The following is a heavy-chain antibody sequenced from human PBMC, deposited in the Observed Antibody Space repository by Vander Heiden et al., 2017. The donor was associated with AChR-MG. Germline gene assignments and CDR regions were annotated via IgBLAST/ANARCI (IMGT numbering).Heavy chain of an antibody. Sequence: EVQLVESGGGLVQPGGSLRLSCAASGFTFSSYDMHWVRQPTGKGLEWVSATTTAGDTYYAGSVKGRFTISRENAKNSLYLQMNSLRAGDTAVYYCARVSSSHWYFDFWGRGTLVTVSS. CDR1: GFTFSSYD. CDR2: TTTAGDT. D-gene: IGHD6-13*01. CDR3: ARVSSSHWYFDF. V-gene: IGHV3-13*01. J-gene: IGHJ2*01.